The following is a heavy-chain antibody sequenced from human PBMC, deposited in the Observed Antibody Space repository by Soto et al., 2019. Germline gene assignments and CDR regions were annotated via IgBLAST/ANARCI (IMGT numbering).Heavy chain of an antibody. V-gene: IGHV1-18*01. CDR1: GYTFTSYG. CDR3: ARDLGGFPDY. D-gene: IGHD5-12*01. J-gene: IGHJ4*02. CDR2: ISAHNGNT. Sequence: QVQLVQSGAEVKKPGASVKVSCKASGYTFTSYGISWVRQAPGQGLEWMGWISAHNGNTKYEQKLQGRVTMTTDTSKSTASMELRILRSDDTAVYYCARDLGGFPDYWGQGTLVTVAS.